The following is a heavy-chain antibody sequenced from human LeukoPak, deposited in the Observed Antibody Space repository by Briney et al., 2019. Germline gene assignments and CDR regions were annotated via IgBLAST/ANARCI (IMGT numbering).Heavy chain of an antibody. J-gene: IGHJ4*02. CDR3: VRDLGMSNLDIVVVPAAIYDY. CDR1: GYTFTTYG. Sequence: ASVKVSCKASGYTFTTYGINWVRQAPGQGLEWMGWINTNTGNPTYAQGFTGRFVFSLDTSVSTAYLQISSLKAEDTAVYYCVRDLGMSNLDIVVVPAAIYDYWGQGTLVTVSS. V-gene: IGHV7-4-1*02. D-gene: IGHD2-2*01. CDR2: INTNTGNP.